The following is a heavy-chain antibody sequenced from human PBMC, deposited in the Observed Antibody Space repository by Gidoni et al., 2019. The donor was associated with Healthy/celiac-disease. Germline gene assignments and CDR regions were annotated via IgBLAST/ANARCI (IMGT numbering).Heavy chain of an antibody. CDR3: AKGADSSRGYFGLSPYYFDY. V-gene: IGHV3-23*01. CDR2: ISGSGGST. CDR1: GFTFSSYA. D-gene: IGHD3-22*01. J-gene: IGHJ4*02. Sequence: EVQRLASGGGLVQPGGSLRLFCAASGFTFSSYAMSWVRQAPGKGLELVSAISGSGGSTDYADSGKGRFNSSRDNSKNTLYLQMNSLRAEDTAVYYCAKGADSSRGYFGLSPYYFDYWGQGTLVTVSS.